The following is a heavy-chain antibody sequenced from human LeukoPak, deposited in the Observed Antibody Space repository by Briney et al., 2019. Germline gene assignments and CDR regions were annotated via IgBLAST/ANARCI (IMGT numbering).Heavy chain of an antibody. Sequence: ASVKVSRKASGGTFSSYAISWVRQAPGQGLEWMGGIIPIFGTANYAQKFQGRVTITSDETTSTAYMELSSLRSEDTAVYYCARGIIAVAGRGLAGGAFDMWGKGQWSPSLQ. CDR3: ARGIIAVAGRGLAGGAFDM. CDR2: IIPIFGTA. J-gene: IGHJ3*02. V-gene: IGHV1-69*13. D-gene: IGHD6-19*01. CDR1: GGTFSSYA.